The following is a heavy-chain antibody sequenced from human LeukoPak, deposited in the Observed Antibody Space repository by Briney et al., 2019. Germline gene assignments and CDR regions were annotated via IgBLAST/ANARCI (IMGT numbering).Heavy chain of an antibody. Sequence: ASVKVSCKASGYTFTSYGISWVRQAPGQGLEWMGWISAYNGNTNYAQKLQGRVTMTTDTSTSTAYMELRSLRSDDTAVYYCARVHLSYCSSTSCYFLWFDPWGQGTLVTVSS. CDR2: ISAYNGNT. CDR1: GYTFTSYG. J-gene: IGHJ5*02. V-gene: IGHV1-18*01. D-gene: IGHD2-2*01. CDR3: ARVHLSYCSSTSCYFLWFDP.